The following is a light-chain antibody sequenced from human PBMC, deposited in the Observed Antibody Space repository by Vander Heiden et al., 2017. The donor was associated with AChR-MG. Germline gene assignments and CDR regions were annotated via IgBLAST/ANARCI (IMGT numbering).Light chain of an antibody. Sequence: EIVMTQSPATLSTSPGESATLSCRASQSVSSNLAWYQQKPGQAPRLLIYDAYSGSGTEFTLTISSLQSEDFAVYYCQQYNNWPYTFGQGTKLEI. CDR2: DA. V-gene: IGKV3-15*01. CDR1: QSVSSN. J-gene: IGKJ2*01. CDR3: QQYNNWPYT.